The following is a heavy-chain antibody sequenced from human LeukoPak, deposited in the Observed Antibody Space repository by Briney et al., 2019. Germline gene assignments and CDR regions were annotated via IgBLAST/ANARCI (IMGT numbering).Heavy chain of an antibody. CDR3: AKDSLALVGVYRGSMGPHMDV. Sequence: PGGSLRLSCAASGFTFGSYSIHWVRQAPGKGLEWVTVISSDGSIEYYADSVKGRFTISRDNSKNTLYLQMNSLRAEDTAVYYCAKDSLALVGVYRGSMGPHMDVWGQGTTVTVSS. J-gene: IGHJ6*02. CDR2: ISSDGSIE. D-gene: IGHD2-15*01. V-gene: IGHV3-30-3*01. CDR1: GFTFGSYS.